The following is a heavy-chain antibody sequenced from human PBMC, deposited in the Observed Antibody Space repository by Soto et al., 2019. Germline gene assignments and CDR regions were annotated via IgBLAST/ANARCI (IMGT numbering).Heavy chain of an antibody. CDR3: AKDRLSGNNYGNFDS. CDR2: IIDSGART. D-gene: IGHD5-18*01. V-gene: IGHV3-23*01. CDR1: GFTFSKYS. Sequence: GGSLRLSCAASGFTFSKYSMNWVRQAPGKGLEWVSAIIDSGARTYYADSAKGRFTISRDNSKNTLYLQMNSLRAEDTAIYYCAKDRLSGNNYGNFDSWGRGTLVTVSS. J-gene: IGHJ4*02.